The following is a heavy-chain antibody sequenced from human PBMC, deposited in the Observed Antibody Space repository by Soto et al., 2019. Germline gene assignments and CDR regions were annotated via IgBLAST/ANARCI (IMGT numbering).Heavy chain of an antibody. J-gene: IGHJ4*02. CDR2: IYYSGST. CDR3: ARSRGWYYFDY. V-gene: IGHV4-31*03. CDR1: GGSISSGGYY. D-gene: IGHD6-19*01. Sequence: QVQLQESGPGLVKPSQTLSLTCTVSGGSISSGGYYWSWIRQHPGKGLEWIGYIYYSGSTYYNPSLKRRVTISVDTSKNQFSLKMSAVTAADTAVYYCARSRGWYYFDYWGQGTLVTVSS.